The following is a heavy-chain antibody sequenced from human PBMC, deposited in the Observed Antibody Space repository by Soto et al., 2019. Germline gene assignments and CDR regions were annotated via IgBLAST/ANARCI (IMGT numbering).Heavy chain of an antibody. CDR2: ISGYNGNT. Sequence: ASVKVSCKASGYTFTSYGVSWVRQAPGQGLEWMGWISGYNGNTNYAQNLQGRVTMTTDTSTNTAYMELRSLRSDDTAVYYCARDRGSGWYIYWGQGTLVTVSS. CDR3: ARDRGSGWYIY. V-gene: IGHV1-18*01. CDR1: GYTFTSYG. J-gene: IGHJ4*02. D-gene: IGHD6-19*01.